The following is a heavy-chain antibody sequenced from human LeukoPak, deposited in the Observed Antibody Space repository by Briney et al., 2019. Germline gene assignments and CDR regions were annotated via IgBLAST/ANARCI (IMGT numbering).Heavy chain of an antibody. D-gene: IGHD3-3*01. CDR3: ARGNYDFWSGYTFDY. Sequence: ASVKVSCKASGYAFTYYYIHWVRQAPGQGLEWMGWINPNSGGTNYAQKFQGRVTMTRDTSISTAYMELSRLRSDDTAVYYCARGNYDFWSGYTFDYWGQGTLVTVSS. J-gene: IGHJ4*02. CDR2: INPNSGGT. V-gene: IGHV1-2*02. CDR1: GYAFTYYY.